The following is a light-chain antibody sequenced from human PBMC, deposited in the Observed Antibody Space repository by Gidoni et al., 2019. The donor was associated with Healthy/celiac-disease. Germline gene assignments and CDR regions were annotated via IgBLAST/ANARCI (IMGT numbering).Light chain of an antibody. CDR2: KAS. CDR1: QSISSW. CDR3: QQYNSYSKT. V-gene: IGKV1-5*03. Sequence: DIQMTQSPSTLSASVGDRVTITCRASQSISSWLAWYQQKPGKAPTLLIYKASSLESGVPSRFSGSGSGTEFTLTISSLQHDDFATYYCQQYNSYSKTFGQXTKVEIK. J-gene: IGKJ1*01.